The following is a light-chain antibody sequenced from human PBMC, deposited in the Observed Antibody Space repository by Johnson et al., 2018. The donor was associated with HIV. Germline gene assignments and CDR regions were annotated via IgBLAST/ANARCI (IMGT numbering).Light chain of an antibody. Sequence: QSVLTQPPSVSAAPGQKVTISCSGSSSNIGNKYVSWYQQLPGTAPKLLIYENNKRPSGIPDRFSGSKSGTSATLGITGLQTGDEADYYCGTWDSRLSTNYVFGPGTKFTVL. CDR2: ENN. V-gene: IGLV1-51*02. J-gene: IGLJ1*01. CDR3: GTWDSRLSTNYV. CDR1: SSNIGNKY.